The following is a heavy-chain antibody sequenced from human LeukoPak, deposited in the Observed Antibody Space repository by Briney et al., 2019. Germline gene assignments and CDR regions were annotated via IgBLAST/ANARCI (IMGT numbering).Heavy chain of an antibody. CDR2: IFGSGGSP. J-gene: IGHJ4*02. D-gene: IGHD5-18*01. Sequence: GGSLRLSCAASGFTFDDYGMSWVRQAPGKGLEWVAGIFGSGGSPHYADSVKGRFTISRDNPRNTVYLQINSLRDDDTAVYYCGKTTVGYSSGQKPAWPVDFWGQGTLVTVSS. V-gene: IGHV3-23*01. CDR3: GKTTVGYSSGQKPAWPVDF. CDR1: GFTFDDYG.